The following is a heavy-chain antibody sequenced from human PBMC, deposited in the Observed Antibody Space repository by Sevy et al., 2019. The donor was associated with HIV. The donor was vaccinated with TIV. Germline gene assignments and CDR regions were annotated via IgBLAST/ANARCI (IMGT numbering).Heavy chain of an antibody. CDR2: IWYDGSNK. CDR3: ARDKLPPVMVTMVRGALSYYFDY. J-gene: IGHJ4*02. D-gene: IGHD3-10*01. Sequence: GGSLRLSCAASGFTFSSYGMHWVRQAPGKGLEWVAVIWYDGSNKYYADSVKGRFTISRDKSKNTLYLQMNNLRAEDTAVYYCARDKLPPVMVTMVRGALSYYFDYWGQGTLVTVSS. V-gene: IGHV3-33*01. CDR1: GFTFSSYG.